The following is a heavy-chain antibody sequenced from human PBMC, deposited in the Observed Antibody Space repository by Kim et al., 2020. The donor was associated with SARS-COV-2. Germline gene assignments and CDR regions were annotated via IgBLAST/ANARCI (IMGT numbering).Heavy chain of an antibody. D-gene: IGHD3-22*01. Sequence: SETLSLTCTVSGGSISSGGYYWSWIRQHPGKGLEWIGYIYYSGSTYYNPSLKSRVTISVDTSKNQFSLKLSSVTAADTAVYYCAGTYYYDSSGSNWFDPWGQGTLVTVSS. CDR1: GGSISSGGYY. V-gene: IGHV4-31*03. CDR2: IYYSGST. J-gene: IGHJ5*02. CDR3: AGTYYYDSSGSNWFDP.